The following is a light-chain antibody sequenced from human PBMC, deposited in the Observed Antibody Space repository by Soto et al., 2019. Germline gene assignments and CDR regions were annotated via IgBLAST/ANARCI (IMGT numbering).Light chain of an antibody. J-gene: IGKJ1*01. CDR2: DAI. Sequence: EKLMSQSPATLSVSPGERVTLSCRASQNIHNHMSWFLQKPGQTPRLLIYDAIIRAADVPARFSGSWSGTEFTLTINSLQSEDFATYYCLQHNSYPRTFGQGTKVDIK. CDR3: LQHNSYPRT. CDR1: QNIHNH. V-gene: IGKV3-15*01.